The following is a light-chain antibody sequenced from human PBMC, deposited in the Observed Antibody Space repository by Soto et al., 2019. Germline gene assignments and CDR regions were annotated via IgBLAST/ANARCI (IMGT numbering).Light chain of an antibody. CDR2: DVS. J-gene: IGLJ1*01. CDR3: SSYTVSGSYV. Sequence: QSALTQPASVSGSPGQSITISCSGTSRDVGRYNAVSWYQQHPGKVPQLMIYDVSIRPSGISDRFSASKSGNMASLTISGLQAEDEADYYCSSYTVSGSYVFGTGTKLTVL. V-gene: IGLV2-14*03. CDR1: SRDVGRYNA.